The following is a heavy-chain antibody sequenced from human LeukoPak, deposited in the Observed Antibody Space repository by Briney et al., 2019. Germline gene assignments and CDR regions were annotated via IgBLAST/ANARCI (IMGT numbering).Heavy chain of an antibody. Sequence: SETLSLTCTVSGGSISSSSYYWGWIRQPPGKGLEWIGSIYYSGSTYYNPSLKSRVTISVDTSKNQFSLKLSSVTAADTAVYYCARDRVWDPYFDYWGQGTLVTVSS. V-gene: IGHV4-39*07. CDR2: IYYSGST. CDR1: GGSISSSSYY. J-gene: IGHJ4*02. D-gene: IGHD6-6*01. CDR3: ARDRVWDPYFDY.